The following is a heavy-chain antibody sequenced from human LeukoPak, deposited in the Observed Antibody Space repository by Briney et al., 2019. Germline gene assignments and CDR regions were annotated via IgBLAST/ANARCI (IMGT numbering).Heavy chain of an antibody. V-gene: IGHV5-51*01. CDR1: GYILTSYW. Sequence: GESLKISCKGSGYILTSYWIGWVRQMPGKGLEWMGIIYPGDSDTRYSPSFQGQVTISADKSISTAYLQWSSLKASDTAMYYCARGGLVYDSSGFPDYWGQGTLVTVSS. D-gene: IGHD3-22*01. CDR3: ARGGLVYDSSGFPDY. J-gene: IGHJ4*02. CDR2: IYPGDSDT.